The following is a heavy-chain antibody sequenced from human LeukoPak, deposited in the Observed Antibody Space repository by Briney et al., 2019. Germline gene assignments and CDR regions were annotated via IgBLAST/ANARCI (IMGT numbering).Heavy chain of an antibody. D-gene: IGHD6-6*01. Sequence: PGGSLRLSCAASGFTFSSYSLNWVRQAPGKGLEWVSYISASSATIHYADSVKGRFTISRDNAKNSLYLQMNSLRAEDTAVYYCARDLSSIAARHPPNIWGQGTMVTVSS. CDR3: ARDLSSIAARHPPNI. CDR1: GFTFSSYS. V-gene: IGHV3-48*04. J-gene: IGHJ3*02. CDR2: ISASSATI.